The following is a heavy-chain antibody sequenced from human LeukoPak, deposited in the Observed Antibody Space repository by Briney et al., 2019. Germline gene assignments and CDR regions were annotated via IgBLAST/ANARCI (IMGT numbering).Heavy chain of an antibody. CDR2: INHSGST. J-gene: IGHJ4*02. Sequence: SETLSLTCAVYGGSFSGYYWSWIRQPPGKGLEWIGEINHSGSTNYNPSLKSRVTISVDTSKNQFSLKLSSVTAADTAVYYCSVRRVVPGAIERDYWGQGTLVTVSS. V-gene: IGHV4-34*01. CDR3: SVRRVVPGAIERDY. CDR1: GGSFSGYY. D-gene: IGHD2-2*01.